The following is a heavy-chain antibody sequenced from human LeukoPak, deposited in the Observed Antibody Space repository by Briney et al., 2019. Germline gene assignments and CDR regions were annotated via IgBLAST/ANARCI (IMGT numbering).Heavy chain of an antibody. CDR1: GFVFSSQD. D-gene: IGHD3-22*01. V-gene: IGHV3-48*03. Sequence: GGSLRLSCAASGFVFSSQDMGWVRQAPGKGLEWVSYISSSGSTIYYADSVKGRFTISRDNAKNSLYLQMNSLRAEDTAVYYCAGYYYDSSGLGDAFDIWGQGTMVTVSS. CDR2: ISSSGSTI. CDR3: AGYYYDSSGLGDAFDI. J-gene: IGHJ3*02.